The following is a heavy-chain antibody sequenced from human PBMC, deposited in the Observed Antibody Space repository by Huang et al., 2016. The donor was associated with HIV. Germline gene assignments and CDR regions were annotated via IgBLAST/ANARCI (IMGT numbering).Heavy chain of an antibody. CDR1: GFTFSSYG. V-gene: IGHV3-30*02. J-gene: IGHJ3*02. CDR2: IRYDGSNK. D-gene: IGHD3-10*01. Sequence: QVQLVESGGGVVQPGGSLRLSCAASGFTFSSYGMHWVRQAPGKGLEWVAFIRYDGSNKYYADSVRGRFTISRDNSKNTLYLQMNSLRAEDTAVYYCAKGSMANAFDIWGQGQWSPSLQ. CDR3: AKGSMANAFDI.